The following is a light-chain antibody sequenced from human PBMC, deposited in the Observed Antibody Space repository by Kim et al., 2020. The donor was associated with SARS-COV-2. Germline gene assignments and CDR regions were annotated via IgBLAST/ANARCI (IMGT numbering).Light chain of an antibody. CDR3: QSYDSSNWV. CDR1: SGSIASNY. V-gene: IGLV6-57*04. J-gene: IGLJ3*02. CDR2: EDN. Sequence: NFMLTQPHSVSESPGKTVTISCTRSSGSIASNYVQWYQQRPCSAPTTVIYEDNQRPSGVPDRFSGSIDSSSNSASLTISGLKTEDEADYYCQSYDSSNWVFGGGTQLTVL.